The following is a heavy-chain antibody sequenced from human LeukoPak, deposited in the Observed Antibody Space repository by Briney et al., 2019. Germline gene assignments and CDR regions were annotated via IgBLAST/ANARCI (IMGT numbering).Heavy chain of an antibody. V-gene: IGHV1-2*02. CDR1: GYTFTIYA. CDR2: ITPSGGT. Sequence: ASVTVSFKASGYTFTIYAIHWVRQAPGQGLEWMGWITPSGGTNYPQKFQGRVAITWDTSITTAYMDLSRLTSDDTAVYYCARDRYGDGFAHLAYCGQGALVTVSS. J-gene: IGHJ4*02. CDR3: ARDRYGDGFAHLAY. D-gene: IGHD5-24*01.